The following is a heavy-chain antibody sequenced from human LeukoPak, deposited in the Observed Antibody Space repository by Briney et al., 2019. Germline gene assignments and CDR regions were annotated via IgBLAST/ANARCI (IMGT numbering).Heavy chain of an antibody. Sequence: GGSLRLSCAASGFTFSSYSMNWVRQAPGKGLEWVSSISSSSSYIYYADSVKGRFTISRDNAKNSLYLQMNSLRAEDTAVYYCAREDHGGKSGEDYWGQGTLVTVSS. V-gene: IGHV3-21*01. CDR2: ISSSSSYI. J-gene: IGHJ4*02. CDR1: GFTFSSYS. D-gene: IGHD4-23*01. CDR3: AREDHGGKSGEDY.